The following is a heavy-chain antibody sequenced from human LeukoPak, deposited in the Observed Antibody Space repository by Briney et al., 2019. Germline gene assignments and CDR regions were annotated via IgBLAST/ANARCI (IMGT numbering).Heavy chain of an antibody. D-gene: IGHD3-3*01. CDR1: GFSFSSYG. CDR2: IWYDGTNK. Sequence: GGSLRLSCAASGFSFSSYGMHWVRQAPGKGLEWVAVIWYDGTNKNYADSVKGRFTISRDNSKNMLYLQMNSLRAEDTAVYYCAKGALDYDFWSGPDYWGQGTLVTVSS. J-gene: IGHJ4*02. V-gene: IGHV3-33*06. CDR3: AKGALDYDFWSGPDY.